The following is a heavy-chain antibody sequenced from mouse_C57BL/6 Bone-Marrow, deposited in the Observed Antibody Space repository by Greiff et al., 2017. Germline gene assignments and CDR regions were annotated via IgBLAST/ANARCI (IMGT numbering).Heavy chain of an antibody. Sequence: VQLQESGAELVRPGASVTLSCKASGYTFTDYEMHWVKQTPVHGLEWIGAIDPETGGTAYNQKFKGKAILTADKSSSTAYMELRSLTSEDSAVYYCTRDGMDYWGQGTSVTVSS. D-gene: IGHD2-3*01. CDR1: GYTFTDYE. J-gene: IGHJ4*01. V-gene: IGHV1-15*01. CDR2: IDPETGGT. CDR3: TRDGMDY.